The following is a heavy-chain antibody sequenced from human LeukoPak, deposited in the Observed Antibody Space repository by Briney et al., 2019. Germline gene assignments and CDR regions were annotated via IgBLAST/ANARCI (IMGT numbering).Heavy chain of an antibody. D-gene: IGHD1-26*01. V-gene: IGHV3-21*04. CDR3: FGGHHLELPF. J-gene: IGHJ4*02. CDR1: GFTFSSYS. CDR2: ISSSSSYI. Sequence: PGGSVRLSCAASGFTFSSYSMNWVRQAPGKGLGWVAWISSSSSYIYYADSVKGRFTISRDSSKNNVFLHIRGLRDDDTAVYYCFGGHHLELPFWGQGTLVIVSS.